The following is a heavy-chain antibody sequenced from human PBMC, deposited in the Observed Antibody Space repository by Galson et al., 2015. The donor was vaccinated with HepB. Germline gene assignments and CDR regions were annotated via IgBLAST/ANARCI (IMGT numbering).Heavy chain of an antibody. D-gene: IGHD1-20*01. CDR2: ISYDGSNN. CDR1: GFTFTNYG. Sequence: SLRLSCAASGFTFTNYGMHWVRLAPGKGLEWVAVISYDGSNNYYADSVKGRFTISRDNSKNTLYLQMNSLRAEDSAVYYCAKPGISGMPFYHYYYMDVWGKGTTVAVSS. CDR3: AKPGISGMPFYHYYYMDV. J-gene: IGHJ6*03. V-gene: IGHV3-30*18.